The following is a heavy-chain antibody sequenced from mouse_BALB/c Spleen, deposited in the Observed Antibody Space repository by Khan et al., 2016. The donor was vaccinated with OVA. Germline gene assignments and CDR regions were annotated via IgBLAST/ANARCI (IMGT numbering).Heavy chain of an antibody. CDR1: GFTFSDYY. V-gene: IGHV5-4*02. CDR3: IRGYYGDPFAY. D-gene: IGHD2-13*01. Sequence: EVELVESGGGLVKPGGSLKLSCAASGFTFSDYYMYWVRQTPEKRLEWVATISDGGSYIYYPDSLKGRFSISRADAKNHLYLQMSSLKSEDTAMYYCIRGYYGDPFAYWGQGTLVTVSA. J-gene: IGHJ3*01. CDR2: ISDGGSYI.